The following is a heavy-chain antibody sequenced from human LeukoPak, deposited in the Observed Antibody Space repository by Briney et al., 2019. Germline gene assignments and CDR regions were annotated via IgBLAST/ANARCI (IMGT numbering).Heavy chain of an antibody. J-gene: IGHJ4*02. V-gene: IGHV4-59*08. CDR2: IYSSGTT. CDR1: GGSISSYY. D-gene: IGHD1-26*01. CDR3: ARHGGSHFLY. Sequence: SETLSLTCTVSGGSISSYYWSWIRQPPGKGLEWIGYIYSSGTTKYNPSLKSRVTISVDTSKNQFSLKLSSVTAADTAVYYCARHGGSHFLYWGQGILVPVSS.